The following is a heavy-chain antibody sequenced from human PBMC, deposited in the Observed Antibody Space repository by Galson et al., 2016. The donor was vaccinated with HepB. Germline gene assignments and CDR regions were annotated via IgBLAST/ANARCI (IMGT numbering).Heavy chain of an antibody. V-gene: IGHV3-15*07. J-gene: IGHJ4*01. Sequence: SLRLSCAASDSTFINAWMNWVRQAPGKGLEWVGRIKSKTAGGTIDYAAPVKGRFIISRDDSENTLFLQMNSLQDEDTAVYYCTKSGGTWGGSSWPPYWGHGTLVTVSS. CDR1: DSTFINAW. D-gene: IGHD6-13*01. CDR2: IKSKTAGGTI. CDR3: TKSGGTWGGSSWPPY.